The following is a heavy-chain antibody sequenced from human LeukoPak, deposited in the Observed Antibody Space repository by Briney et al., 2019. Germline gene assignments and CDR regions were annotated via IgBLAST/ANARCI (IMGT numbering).Heavy chain of an antibody. Sequence: GGSLRLSCAASGFTFSSYAMSWVRQAPGKGLEWVSAISGSGGSTYYADSVKGRFTISRDNAKNSLYLQMNSLRVEDTAVYYCARDTWRAVAGTSTYYYTGMDAWGQGTTVTVSS. CDR2: ISGSGGST. V-gene: IGHV3-23*01. CDR1: GFTFSSYA. D-gene: IGHD6-19*01. J-gene: IGHJ6*02. CDR3: ARDTWRAVAGTSTYYYTGMDA.